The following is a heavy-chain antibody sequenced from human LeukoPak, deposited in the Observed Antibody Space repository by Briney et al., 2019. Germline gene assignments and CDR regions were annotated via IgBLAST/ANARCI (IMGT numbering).Heavy chain of an antibody. J-gene: IGHJ4*02. Sequence: GGSLRLSCAASGFTFSSYAMSWVRQAPGKGLEWVSAISGSGGSTYYADPVKGRFTISRDNSKNTLYLQMNSLRAEDTAVYYCAKDLGFPATRSSSWPLDYWGQGTLVTVSS. V-gene: IGHV3-23*01. D-gene: IGHD6-13*01. CDR2: ISGSGGST. CDR3: AKDLGFPATRSSSWPLDY. CDR1: GFTFSSYA.